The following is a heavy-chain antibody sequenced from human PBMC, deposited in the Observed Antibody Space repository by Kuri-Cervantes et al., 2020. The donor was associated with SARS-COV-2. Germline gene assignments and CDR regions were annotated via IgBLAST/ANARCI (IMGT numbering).Heavy chain of an antibody. V-gene: IGHV3-21*01. D-gene: IGHD1-1*01. CDR3: VRDGDHWNFDY. CDR1: GFTFSSYG. CDR2: ISSSSSYI. J-gene: IGHJ4*02. Sequence: GESLKISCAASGFTFSSYGMHWVRQAPGKGLEWVSSISSSSSYIYYADSVKGRFTISRDNAKKSLYLQMNSLRAEDTAVYYCVRDGDHWNFDYWGQGTLVTVSS.